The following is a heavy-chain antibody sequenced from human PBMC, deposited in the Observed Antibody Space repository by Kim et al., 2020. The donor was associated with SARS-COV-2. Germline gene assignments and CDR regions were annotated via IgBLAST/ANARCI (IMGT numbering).Heavy chain of an antibody. D-gene: IGHD3-10*01. CDR2: ISGSGGST. CDR3: AKDLIDLVPMVRGVREWVQFDY. J-gene: IGHJ4*02. V-gene: IGHV3-23*01. CDR1: GFTFSSYA. Sequence: GGSLRLSCAASGFTFSSYAMSWVRQAPGKGLEWVSAISGSGGSTYYADSVKGRFTISRDNSKNTLYLQMNSLRAEDTAVYYCAKDLIDLVPMVRGVREWVQFDYWGQGTLVTVSS.